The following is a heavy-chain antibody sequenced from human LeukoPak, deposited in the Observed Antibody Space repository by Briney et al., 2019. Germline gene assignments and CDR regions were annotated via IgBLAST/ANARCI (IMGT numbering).Heavy chain of an antibody. D-gene: IGHD3-10*01. Sequence: GRSLRLSCEASGFTFSSYGMHWVRQAPGKGLEWVAVIANDGTNKNYAESVRGRFTISRDTSKNTLYPQMNSLRAEDTAVYFCAKGRTKIRVRGDMDVWGQGTTVTVSS. CDR2: IANDGTNK. J-gene: IGHJ6*02. V-gene: IGHV3-30*18. CDR3: AKGRTKIRVRGDMDV. CDR1: GFTFSSYG.